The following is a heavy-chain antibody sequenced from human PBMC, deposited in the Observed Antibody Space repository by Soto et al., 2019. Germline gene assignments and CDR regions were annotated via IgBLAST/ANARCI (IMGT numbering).Heavy chain of an antibody. CDR1: GGFIRRGGYC. D-gene: IGHD3-22*01. Sequence: TLGRPVTICGGFIRRGGYCGSWIRRHAGKCLEWVGYIYDSGSAYYSPSLKSRVTISVDMSKNQFSLKPTSVPAGETAVYYCARGDYESSAGGMDLWGQGTAVTVSS. J-gene: IGHJ6*02. CDR2: IYDSGSA. CDR3: ARGDYESSAGGMDL. V-gene: IGHV4-31*03.